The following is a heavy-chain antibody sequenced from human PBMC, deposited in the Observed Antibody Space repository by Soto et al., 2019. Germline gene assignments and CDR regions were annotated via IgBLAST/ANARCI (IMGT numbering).Heavy chain of an antibody. V-gene: IGHV3-66*01. CDR1: GFTVSSNY. CDR3: ARGIPVSAAGTPWFDP. Sequence: GGSLRLSCAASGFTVSSNYMSWVRQAPGKGLEWVSVIYSGGSTYYADSVKGRFTISRDNSKNTLYLQMNSLRAEDTAVYYCARGIPVSAAGTPWFDPWGQGTLVTVSS. CDR2: IYSGGST. J-gene: IGHJ5*02. D-gene: IGHD6-13*01.